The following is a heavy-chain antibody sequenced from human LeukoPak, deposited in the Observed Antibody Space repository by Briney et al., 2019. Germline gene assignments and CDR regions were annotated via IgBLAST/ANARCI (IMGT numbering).Heavy chain of an antibody. CDR2: ITGNRDKK. J-gene: IGHJ6*02. D-gene: IGHD3-22*01. Sequence: GGSLRLSCAASGFTFDDYAMHWVRQAPGKGREGVAGITGNRDKKEYGDSVKRRFTISRDNVKNVLYLQMTSLRPEDTALYYCAKDLSSAITSALVLDVWGQGTTVIVSS. CDR3: AKDLSSAITSALVLDV. CDR1: GFTFDDYA. V-gene: IGHV3-9*01.